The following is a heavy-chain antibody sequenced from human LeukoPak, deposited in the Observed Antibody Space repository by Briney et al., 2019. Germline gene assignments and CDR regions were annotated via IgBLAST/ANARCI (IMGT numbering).Heavy chain of an antibody. V-gene: IGHV4-59*01. Sequence: PSETLSLTCTVSGDSISSSYWSWSWIRQPPGKGLEWIGYIYYTGSTEKNPSLKSRVTISLDTSKNQFSLRLNSVTAADTAVYFCARTRRGYTYGFPSRGLLKAFDIWGQGTVVTVSS. D-gene: IGHD5-18*01. J-gene: IGHJ3*02. CDR1: GDSISSSY. CDR3: ARTRRGYTYGFPSRGLLKAFDI. CDR2: IYYTGST.